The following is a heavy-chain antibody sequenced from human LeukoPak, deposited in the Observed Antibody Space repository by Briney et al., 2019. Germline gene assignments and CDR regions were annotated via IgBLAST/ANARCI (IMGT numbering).Heavy chain of an antibody. D-gene: IGHD6-25*01. V-gene: IGHV4-30-4*01. CDR3: ARSEAAAGPLTFDV. J-gene: IGHJ3*01. CDR1: SGSITSGDYY. Sequence: PSETLSLTCTVSSGSITSGDYYWSWVRQPPGKGLEWIGYIYYSGNTYYNPSLTSRVTMSIDTSENHFSLKLTSVTAADTALYYCARSEAAAGPLTFDVWGPGTMVIVS. CDR2: IYYSGNT.